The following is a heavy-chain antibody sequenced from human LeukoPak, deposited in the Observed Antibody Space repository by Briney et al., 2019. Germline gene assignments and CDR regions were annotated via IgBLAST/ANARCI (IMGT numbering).Heavy chain of an antibody. J-gene: IGHJ6*03. CDR3: ARTGPPPLYYYYYMDV. CDR2: INHSGST. D-gene: IGHD2-8*02. Sequence: SETLSLTCTVSGGSITSSNYYWGWIRQPPGKGLEWIGEINHSGSTNYNPSLKSRVTISVDTSKNQFSLKLSSVTTADTAVYYCARTGPPPLYYYYYMDVWGKGTTVTVSS. CDR1: GGSITSSNYY. V-gene: IGHV4-39*07.